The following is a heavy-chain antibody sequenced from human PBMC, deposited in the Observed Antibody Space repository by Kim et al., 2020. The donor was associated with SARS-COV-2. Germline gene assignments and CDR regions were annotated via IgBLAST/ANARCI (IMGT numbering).Heavy chain of an antibody. CDR1: GYTFKSYP. CDR3: ARDMNPTIYDY. V-gene: IGHV1-3*01. D-gene: IGHD1-1*01. J-gene: IGHJ4*02. Sequence: ASVKVSCKSSGYTFKSYPIHWLRQAPGQRLEWMGWVNAANDKTKYSQKFQGRVTITRDTSANTAYMELSSLTSEDTAVYYCARDMNPTIYDYWGQGTLVTASS. CDR2: VNAANDKT.